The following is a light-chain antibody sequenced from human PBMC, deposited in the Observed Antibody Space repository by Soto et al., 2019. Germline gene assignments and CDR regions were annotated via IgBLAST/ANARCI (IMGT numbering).Light chain of an antibody. V-gene: IGKV1-5*03. CDR1: ETISSW. CDR3: QHYKTYPLT. CDR2: KAS. J-gene: IGKJ4*01. Sequence: DIQLTQSPSTLSASVGDRVTITCRASETISSWLAWYQQKPEKAPKLLIHKASSLESGVPSRFSGGGSGTEFTLTISSLQPDEFAAYYCQHYKTYPLTFGGGTQVEIK.